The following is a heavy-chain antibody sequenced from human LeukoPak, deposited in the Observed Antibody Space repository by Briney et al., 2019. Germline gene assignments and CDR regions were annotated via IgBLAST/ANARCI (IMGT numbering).Heavy chain of an antibody. Sequence: SVKVSCKTSGGNFVTYATNWVRQVPGQGLEWMGRIIPAISGTDYTYNFEGRVTITADDSATTAYLEVTNLRPEDTAMYYCTRVADSNLVSDAFDVWGQGTMVTVSS. V-gene: IGHV1-69*11. CDR3: TRVADSNLVSDAFDV. D-gene: IGHD2-21*01. J-gene: IGHJ3*01. CDR1: GGNFVTYA. CDR2: IIPAISGT.